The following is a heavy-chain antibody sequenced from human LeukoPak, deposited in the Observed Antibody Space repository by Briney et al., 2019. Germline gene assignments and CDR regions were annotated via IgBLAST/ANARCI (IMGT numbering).Heavy chain of an antibody. D-gene: IGHD3-16*01. V-gene: IGHV4-59*01. CDR1: GDSIRSYQ. J-gene: IGHJ4*02. CDR3: ARVGRGDHTWGSYSFDY. CDR2: ISYSGGT. Sequence: TSETLSLTCTVSGDSIRSYQWSWFRQPPGKGLEWIGCISYSGGTVYSPSLRSRVTISVDTSKSQFSLKLSSVTAADTAVYYCARVGRGDHTWGSYSFDYWGQGILVTVSS.